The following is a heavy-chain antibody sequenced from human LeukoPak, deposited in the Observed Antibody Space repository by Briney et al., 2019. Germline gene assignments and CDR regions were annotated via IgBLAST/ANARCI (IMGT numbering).Heavy chain of an antibody. CDR3: ARDVGYRSWFDP. Sequence: PGGSLRLSCAASGFTFNTFGMHWVRQAPGKGLEWVSYITGSATTTYYADSVKGRFTISRENGKNSLYLQMNSLRAEDTSVYYCARDVGYRSWFDPWGQGPLVLVSS. CDR2: ITGSATTT. V-gene: IGHV3-48*01. D-gene: IGHD5-18*01. J-gene: IGHJ5*02. CDR1: GFTFNTFG.